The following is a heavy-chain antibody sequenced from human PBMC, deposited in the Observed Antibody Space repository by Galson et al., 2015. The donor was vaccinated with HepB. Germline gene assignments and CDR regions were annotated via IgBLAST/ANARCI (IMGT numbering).Heavy chain of an antibody. V-gene: IGHV3-21*01. Sequence: SLRLSCAASGFTFSTYTMNWVRQAPGKGLEWVSSISSSGSDIFYADSVKARFTISRDNAKNSLYLQMNSLRAEDTAAYYCARDRNYGDYFDDALDIWGRGTMVTVSS. CDR3: ARDRNYGDYFDDALDI. J-gene: IGHJ3*02. CDR1: GFTFSTYT. CDR2: ISSSGSDI. D-gene: IGHD4-17*01.